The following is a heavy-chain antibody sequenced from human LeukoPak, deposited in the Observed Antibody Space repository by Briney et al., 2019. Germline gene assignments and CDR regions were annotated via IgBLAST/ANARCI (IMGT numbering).Heavy chain of an antibody. V-gene: IGHV6-1*01. CDR1: GDSVSSNGAA. CDR3: ARGGPVYSSGWYGGPRVKVAFDI. J-gene: IGHJ3*02. CDR2: TYYRSKWYN. D-gene: IGHD6-19*01. Sequence: QTHSLTCAISGDSVSSNGAAWNWIRQSPSRGLEWLGRTYYRSKWYNDYAVSVRSRITINPDTSKNQFSLKLSSVTAADTAVYYCARGGPVYSSGWYGGPRVKVAFDIWGQGTMVTVSS.